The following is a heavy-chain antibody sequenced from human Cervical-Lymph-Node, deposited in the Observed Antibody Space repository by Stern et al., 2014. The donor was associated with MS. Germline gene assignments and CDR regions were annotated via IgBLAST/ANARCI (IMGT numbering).Heavy chain of an antibody. J-gene: IGHJ3*02. Sequence: QDQLVQSGAEVKKPGSSVKVSCTASGGTLRSYAISWVRQAPGQGLEWMGGIMPVFGTPNYAQKFQGRVTISADESTSTVHMELSSLTSQDTAVYYCARDGLVVAGTDAFDIWGQGTVVIVSS. CDR1: GGTLRSYA. CDR2: IMPVFGTP. CDR3: ARDGLVVAGTDAFDI. V-gene: IGHV1-69*12. D-gene: IGHD6-19*01.